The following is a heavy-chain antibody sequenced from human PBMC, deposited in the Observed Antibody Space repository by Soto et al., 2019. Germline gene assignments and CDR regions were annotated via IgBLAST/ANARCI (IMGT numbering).Heavy chain of an antibody. J-gene: IGHJ4*02. CDR2: ISSSSSYI. CDR1: GFTFSSYS. D-gene: IGHD6-13*01. CDR3: ARDPSSIAGAGTRGIVGY. V-gene: IGHV3-21*01. Sequence: EVQLVESGGGLVKPGGSLRLSCAASGFTFSSYSMNWVRQAPGKGLEWVSSISSSSSYIYYADSVKGRFTISRDNAKNSLYLQMNSLRAEDTAVYYCARDPSSIAGAGTRGIVGYWGQGTLVTVSS.